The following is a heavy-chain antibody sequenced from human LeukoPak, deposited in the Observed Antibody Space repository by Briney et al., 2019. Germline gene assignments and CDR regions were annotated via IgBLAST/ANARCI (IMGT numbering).Heavy chain of an antibody. Sequence: ASVKVSCKASGCTFTSYYMHWVRQAPGQGLEWMGIINPSGGSTSYAQKFQGRVTMTRDTSTSTVYMELSSLRSEDTAVYYCARGQPLGAIYYYGMDVWGQGTTVTVSS. CDR1: GCTFTSYY. J-gene: IGHJ6*02. CDR3: ARGQPLGAIYYYGMDV. D-gene: IGHD2-21*01. CDR2: INPSGGST. V-gene: IGHV1-46*01.